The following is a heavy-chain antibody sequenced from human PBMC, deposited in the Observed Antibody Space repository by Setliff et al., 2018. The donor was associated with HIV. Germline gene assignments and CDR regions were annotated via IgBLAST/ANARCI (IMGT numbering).Heavy chain of an antibody. CDR2: ISGTP. V-gene: IGHV3-23*01. CDR1: GFTFRDYA. D-gene: IGHD3-10*01. J-gene: IGHJ4*01. CDR3: ASFFGDYGY. Sequence: GGSLRLSCAASGFTFRDYAMNWVRQAPRKGLEWVSGISGTPHYADSVRGRFTVSRDNANNLLFLQMNNLRVEDTAVYYCASFFGDYGYWGHGTQVTVSS.